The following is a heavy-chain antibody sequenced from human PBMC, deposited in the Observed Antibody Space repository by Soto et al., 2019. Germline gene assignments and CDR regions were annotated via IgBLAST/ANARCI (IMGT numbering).Heavy chain of an antibody. D-gene: IGHD1-1*01. CDR1: GASLSDNY. V-gene: IGHV4-34*01. CDR2: INHSGNT. CDR3: ARDRLETETYGMDV. Sequence: PSETLSLTCAVYGASLSDNYCNWLRQPPGKGLEWIGEINHSGNTNNNPSLKSRVTMSVDMSKNQFSLKLSSVTAADTATYYCARDRLETETYGMDVWGRGNTVTVSS. J-gene: IGHJ6*02.